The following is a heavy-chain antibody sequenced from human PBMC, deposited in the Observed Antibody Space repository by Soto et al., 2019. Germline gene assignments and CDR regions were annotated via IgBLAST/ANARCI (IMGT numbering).Heavy chain of an antibody. CDR2: TSDDGSNK. V-gene: IGHV3-30*18. Sequence: QLQLVESGGGVVQPGRSLRLSCAASGFTFSLYGMHWVRQAPGRGLEWVAVTSDDGSNKFYADSVKGRFTISRDNSRNTVCREMYSLRPEDTAVYIAANYSGSTGYAVYGCYCGMDVWGHGTMVAVSS. CDR3: ANYSGSTGYAVYGCYCGMDV. D-gene: IGHD5-12*01. CDR1: GFTFSLYG. J-gene: IGHJ6*02.